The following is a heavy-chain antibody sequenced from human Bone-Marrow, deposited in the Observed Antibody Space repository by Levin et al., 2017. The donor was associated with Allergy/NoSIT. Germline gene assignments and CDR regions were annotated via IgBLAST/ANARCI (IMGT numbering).Heavy chain of an antibody. CDR2: IKSRASGGTI. D-gene: IGHD3-22*01. Sequence: LSLTCAVSGLKFSDAWMTWVRQAPGRGLEWVGRIKSRASGGTIDDAAPVKGRFIISRDDSKNTLYLHMNSLKTEDTAVYFCAHDGSGYYHLKSWGQGTLVTVSS. V-gene: IGHV3-15*01. J-gene: IGHJ4*02. CDR1: GLKFSDAW. CDR3: AHDGSGYYHLKS.